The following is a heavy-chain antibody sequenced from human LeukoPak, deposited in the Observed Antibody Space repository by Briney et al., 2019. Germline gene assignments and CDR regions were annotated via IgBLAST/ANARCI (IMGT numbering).Heavy chain of an antibody. CDR2: ISSSSSYI. CDR3: ARVAHMYHYGSGLDY. CDR1: GFTFSSYS. Sequence: GGSLRLSCAASGFTFSSYSMNWVRQAPGKGLELVSSISSSSSYIYYADSVKGRFTISRDNAKNSLYLQMNSLRAEDTAVYYCARVAHMYHYGSGLDYWGQGALVTVSS. V-gene: IGHV3-21*01. D-gene: IGHD3-10*01. J-gene: IGHJ4*02.